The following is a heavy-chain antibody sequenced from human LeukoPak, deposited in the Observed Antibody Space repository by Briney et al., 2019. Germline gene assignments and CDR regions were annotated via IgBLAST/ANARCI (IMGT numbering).Heavy chain of an antibody. V-gene: IGHV4-59*08. J-gene: IGHJ4*02. CDR1: SGSISSSY. CDR3: ASNYYGSGSLDY. Sequence: SETLSLTCSVSSGSISSSYWTWIRQPPGKELEWIGYIYYSGSTNYNPSLKSRVTISVDTSKNQFSLKLSSVTAADTAVYYCASNYYGSGSLDYWGQGTLVTVSS. CDR2: IYYSGST. D-gene: IGHD3-10*01.